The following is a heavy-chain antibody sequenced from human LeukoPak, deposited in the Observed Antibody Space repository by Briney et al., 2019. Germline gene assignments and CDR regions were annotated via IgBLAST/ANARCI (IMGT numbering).Heavy chain of an antibody. J-gene: IGHJ4*02. V-gene: IGHV3-21*01. Sequence: GGSLRLSCAASGFTFSSYSMNWVRQAPGKGLEWVSSISSSSSYIYYADSVKGRFTISRDNAKNSLYLQMNSLRAEDTAVYYCARVGYSGYDRGGFVGYWGQGTLVTVSS. CDR1: GFTFSSYS. CDR3: ARVGYSGYDRGGFVGY. D-gene: IGHD5-12*01. CDR2: ISSSSSYI.